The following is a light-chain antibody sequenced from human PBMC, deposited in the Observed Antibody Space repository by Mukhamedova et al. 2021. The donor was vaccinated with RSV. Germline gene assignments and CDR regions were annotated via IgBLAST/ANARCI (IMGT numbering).Light chain of an antibody. V-gene: IGLV3-19*01. CDR3: NSRDSSDNHLV. J-gene: IGLJ3*02. Sequence: QKPGQAPILVLYGENNRPSGIPDRFSGSRLGNTAALTITGAQAEDEADYYCNSRDSSDNHLVFGGGTKLTVL. CDR2: GEN.